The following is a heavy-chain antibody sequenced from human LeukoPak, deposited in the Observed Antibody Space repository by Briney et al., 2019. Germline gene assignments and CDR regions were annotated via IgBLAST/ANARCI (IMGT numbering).Heavy chain of an antibody. CDR1: GFTFDDYA. D-gene: IGHD6-19*01. J-gene: IGHJ6*03. CDR2: ISWNSGSI. CDR3: AKDIVAGDYYYYYMDV. Sequence: GRSLRLSCAASGFTFDDYAMHWVRQAPGEGLEGVSGISWNSGSIGYADSVKGRFTIYRDNAKNSLYLQMNSLRAEDTALYYCAKDIVAGDYYYYYMDVWGKGTTVTVSS. V-gene: IGHV3-9*01.